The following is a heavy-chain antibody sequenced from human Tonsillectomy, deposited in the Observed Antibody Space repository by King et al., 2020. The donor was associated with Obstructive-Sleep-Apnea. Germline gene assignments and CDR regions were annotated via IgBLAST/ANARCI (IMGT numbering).Heavy chain of an antibody. CDR1: GFTFSGSA. V-gene: IGHV3-73*01. J-gene: IGHJ4*02. CDR3: LYYDILTGYFAY. D-gene: IGHD3-9*01. Sequence: DVQLVESGGGLVQPGGSLKLSCAASGFTFSGSAMHWVRQASGRGLEWVGRIRIKTDNSATTYAASVKGRFTISRDDSRNTAYLQHNSLKLVVTAVYYCLYYDILTGYFAYWGQGTLVTVSS. CDR2: IRIKTDNSAT.